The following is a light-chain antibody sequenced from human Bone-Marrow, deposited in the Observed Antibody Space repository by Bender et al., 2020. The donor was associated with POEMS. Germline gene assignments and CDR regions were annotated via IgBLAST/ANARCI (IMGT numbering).Light chain of an antibody. CDR1: SSDVGSYNY. CDR3: CSYAGSATWV. J-gene: IGLJ3*02. Sequence: QSALTQPASVSGSPGQSITISCTGTSSDVGSYNYVSWYQQHPGKAPKLIIYDASKRPSGVSNRFSGSKFGNTASLTISGLQAEDEADYYCCSYAGSATWVFGGGTKLTIL. CDR2: DAS. V-gene: IGLV2-23*01.